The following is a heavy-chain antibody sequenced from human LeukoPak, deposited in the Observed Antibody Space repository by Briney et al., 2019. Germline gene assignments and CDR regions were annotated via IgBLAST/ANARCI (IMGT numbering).Heavy chain of an antibody. J-gene: IGHJ6*02. V-gene: IGHV3-30*18. D-gene: IGHD3-3*02. CDR1: GFTFSSYG. Sequence: GGSLRLSCAASGFTFSSYGMHWVRQAPGKGLEWVAVISYDGSNKYYADSVKGRFTISRDNSKNTLYLQMNSLRAEDTAVYYCAKDTEISSPHGLYYYYGMDVWGQGTTVTVSS. CDR3: AKDTEISSPHGLYYYYGMDV. CDR2: ISYDGSNK.